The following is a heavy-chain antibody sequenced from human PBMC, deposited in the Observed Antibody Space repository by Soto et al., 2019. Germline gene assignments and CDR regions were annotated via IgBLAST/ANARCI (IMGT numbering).Heavy chain of an antibody. CDR3: ARGRTGGTTVTTNYGMDV. V-gene: IGHV4-34*01. CDR1: GGSFSGYY. J-gene: IGHJ6*02. D-gene: IGHD4-17*01. Sequence: SETLSLTCAVYGGSFSGYYGSWIRQPPGKGLEWIGEINHSGSTNYNPSLKSRVTISVDTSKNQFSLKLSSVTAADTAVYYCARGRTGGTTVTTNYGMDVWGQGTTVTVSS. CDR2: INHSGST.